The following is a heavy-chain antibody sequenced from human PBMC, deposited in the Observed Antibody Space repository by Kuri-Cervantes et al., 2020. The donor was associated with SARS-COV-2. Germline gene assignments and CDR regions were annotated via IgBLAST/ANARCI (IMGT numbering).Heavy chain of an antibody. J-gene: IGHJ6*03. CDR3: AKEALAPDTAMVKSLVNYYYYYYYMDV. V-gene: IGHV3-9*01. CDR2: ISWNSGSI. CDR1: GFTFDDCA. D-gene: IGHD5-18*01. Sequence: GGSLRLSCAASGFTFDDCAMHWVRQAPGRGLEWVSGISWNSGSIGYADSVKGRFTISRDNSKNTLYLQMNSLRAEDTAVYYCAKEALAPDTAMVKSLVNYYYYYYYMDVWGKGTTVTVSS.